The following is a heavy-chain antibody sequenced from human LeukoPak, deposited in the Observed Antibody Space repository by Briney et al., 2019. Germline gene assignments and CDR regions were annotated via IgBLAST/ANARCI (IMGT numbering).Heavy chain of an antibody. V-gene: IGHV1-2*02. J-gene: IGHJ6*03. CDR3: ARSEQFPYYMDV. CDR1: ADTFTGYY. Sequence: ASVKVSCKASADTFTGYYMHWVRQAPGQGLEWMGWIYPNSGGTNYAQKFQGRVTMTRDTSISTAYMELSRLRSDDTDVYYCARSEQFPYYMDVWGKGTTVTVSS. CDR2: IYPNSGGT. D-gene: IGHD6-19*01.